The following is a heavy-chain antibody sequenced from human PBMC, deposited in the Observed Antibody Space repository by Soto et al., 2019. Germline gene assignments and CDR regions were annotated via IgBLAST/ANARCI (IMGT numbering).Heavy chain of an antibody. J-gene: IGHJ4*02. D-gene: IGHD2-15*01. CDR3: VRTSLVVAVATPEDF. Sequence: EVQLVESGGGLVQPGASLRLSCAASGFTFSNYWMHWVRQAPGKGLVWVSRIDSDGSRITYADFVKGRFTISRDNAKNKVDLHMNSLTAEDTAVYFCVRTSLVVAVATPEDFWGQGTLVTVSS. CDR2: IDSDGSRI. V-gene: IGHV3-74*01. CDR1: GFTFSNYW.